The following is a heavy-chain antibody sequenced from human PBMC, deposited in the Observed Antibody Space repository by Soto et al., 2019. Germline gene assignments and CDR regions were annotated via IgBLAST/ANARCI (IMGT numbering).Heavy chain of an antibody. D-gene: IGHD1-26*01. CDR3: ARDAAVGLFDY. J-gene: IGHJ4*02. V-gene: IGHV1-18*01. CDR2: ISANNGNT. Sequence: QVQLVQSGAEVKKPGASVKVSCKASGYTFTSYGISWVRQAPGQGLEWMGWISANNGNTKYAQKFQGRXTXTAXTSTSTAYMELRSLRSDDTAVYYCARDAAVGLFDYWGQGTLVTVSS. CDR1: GYTFTSYG.